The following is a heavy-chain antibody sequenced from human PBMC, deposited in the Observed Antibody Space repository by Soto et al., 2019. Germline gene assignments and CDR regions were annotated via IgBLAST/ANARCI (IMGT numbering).Heavy chain of an antibody. CDR2: IWYDGSNK. V-gene: IGHV3-33*01. CDR1: GFTFSSYG. CDR3: ARVWDASDAFDI. J-gene: IGHJ3*02. Sequence: QVQLVESGGGVVQPGRSLRLSCAASGFTFSSYGMHWVRQAPGKGLEWVAVIWYDGSNKYYADSVKGRFTISRDNSKNTLYLQMNSLRVEDTAVYYCARVWDASDAFDIWGQGTMVTVSS. D-gene: IGHD1-26*01.